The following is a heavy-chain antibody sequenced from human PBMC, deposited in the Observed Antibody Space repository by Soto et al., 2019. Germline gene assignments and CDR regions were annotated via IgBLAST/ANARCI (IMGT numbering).Heavy chain of an antibody. D-gene: IGHD4-17*01. J-gene: IGHJ4*02. CDR3: ASAPDYGDYYFEY. CDR1: GGSISSGGYY. CDR2: IYYSAST. Sequence: QVQLQESGPGLVKPSQTLSLTCTVSGGSISSGGYYWSWIRQHPGKGLEWIGYIYYSASTYYNPSLKSRVTVTVDTFKSQMYLKQSSVTTADTAVYYCASAPDYGDYYFEYWGQGTLVTVSS. V-gene: IGHV4-31*03.